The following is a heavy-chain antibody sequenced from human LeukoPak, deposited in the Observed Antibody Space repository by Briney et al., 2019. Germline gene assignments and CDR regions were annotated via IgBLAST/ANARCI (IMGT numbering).Heavy chain of an antibody. CDR1: GYTFTSYA. CDR2: ISYDGSNK. CDR3: ARDGDSGYDFGLVDY. J-gene: IGHJ4*02. D-gene: IGHD5-12*01. V-gene: IGHV3-30-3*01. Sequence: SCKASGYTFTSYAMHWVRQAPGKGLEWVAVISYDGSNKYYADSVKGRFTISRDNSKNTLYLQMNSLRAEDTAVYYCARDGDSGYDFGLVDYWGQGTLVTVSS.